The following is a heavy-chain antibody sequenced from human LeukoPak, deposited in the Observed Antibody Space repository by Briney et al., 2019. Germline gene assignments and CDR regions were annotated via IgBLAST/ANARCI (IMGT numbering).Heavy chain of an antibody. D-gene: IGHD6-19*01. V-gene: IGHV1-8*01. J-gene: IGHJ6*02. CDR1: GYTFTSYD. CDR2: MNPNSGNT. CDR3: ARSGSSRWYLFRPYGMDV. Sequence: ASVKVSCKASGYTFTSYDINWVRQATGQGLEWMGWMNPNSGNTGYAQKFQGRVTMTRNTSISTAYMELSSLRSEDTAVYYCARSGSSRWYLFRPYGMDVWGQGTTVTVSS.